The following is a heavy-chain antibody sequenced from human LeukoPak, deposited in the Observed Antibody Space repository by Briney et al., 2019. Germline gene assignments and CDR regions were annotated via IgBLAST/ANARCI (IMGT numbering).Heavy chain of an antibody. CDR2: IYSGGST. V-gene: IGHV3-53*01. CDR3: ARTKDIVVVVAATHDASDI. CDR1: GFNVSSNY. Sequence: GGSLRLSCAASGFNVSSNYMSWVRQAPGKGLEWVSVIYSGGSTYYADSVKGRFTISRDNSKNTLYLQMNSLRAEDTAVYYCARTKDIVVVVAATHDASDIWGQGTMVTVSS. D-gene: IGHD2-15*01. J-gene: IGHJ3*02.